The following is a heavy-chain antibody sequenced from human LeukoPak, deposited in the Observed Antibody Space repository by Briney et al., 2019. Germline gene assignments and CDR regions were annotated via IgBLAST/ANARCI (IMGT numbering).Heavy chain of an antibody. CDR2: IKPDGSEK. V-gene: IGHV3-7*05. D-gene: IGHD3-10*01. Sequence: GGTLILSCAASGFLFSFYWKPWVPRAPGKALEWVANIKPDGSEKYYVDSEKGRFHRSRHNPKNSLYLQMNSLRAEDTAVYYCVRGSSGTVVRGISWAWFDPWGQGTLVAVSS. J-gene: IGHJ5*02. CDR1: GFLFSFYW. CDR3: VRGSSGTVVRGISWAWFDP.